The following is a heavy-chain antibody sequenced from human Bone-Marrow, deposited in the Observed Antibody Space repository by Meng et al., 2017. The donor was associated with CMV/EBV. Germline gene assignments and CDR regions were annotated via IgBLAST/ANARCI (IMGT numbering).Heavy chain of an antibody. Sequence: GESLKISCAASGFTFSGSAMHWVRQASGKGLEWVGRIRSKANSYATAYAASVKGRFTISRDDSKNTAYLQMNSLKTEDTAVYYCASPYCSSTSCYTDYYYGMDVWGQGTTVTVSS. V-gene: IGHV3-73*01. D-gene: IGHD2-2*02. J-gene: IGHJ6*02. CDR2: IRSKANSYAT. CDR3: ASPYCSSTSCYTDYYYGMDV. CDR1: GFTFSGSA.